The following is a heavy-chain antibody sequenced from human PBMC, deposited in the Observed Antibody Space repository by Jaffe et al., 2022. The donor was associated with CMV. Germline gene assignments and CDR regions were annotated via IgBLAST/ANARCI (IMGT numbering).Heavy chain of an antibody. D-gene: IGHD6-13*01. V-gene: IGHV3-74*01. CDR3: ARDPLSSSWYEEGPETWFDP. J-gene: IGHJ5*02. CDR2: INSDGSST. CDR1: GFTFSSYW. Sequence: EVQLVESGGGLVQPGGSLRLSCAASGFTFSSYWMHWVRQAPGKGLVWVSRINSDGSSTSYADSVKGRFTISRDNAKNTLYLQMNSLRAEDTAVYYCARDPLSSSWYEEGPETWFDPWGQGTLVTVSS.